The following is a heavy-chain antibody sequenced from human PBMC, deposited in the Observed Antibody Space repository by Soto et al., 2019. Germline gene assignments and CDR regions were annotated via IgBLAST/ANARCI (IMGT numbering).Heavy chain of an antibody. Sequence: PGGSLRLSCAASGFTFSSYAMSWVRQAPGKGLEWVSAISGSGGSTYYADSVKGRFTISRDNSKNTLYLQMNSLRAEDTAVYYCAKSVGLYQLPELNWFDPWGQGTLVTVSS. D-gene: IGHD2-2*01. CDR2: ISGSGGST. V-gene: IGHV3-23*01. J-gene: IGHJ5*02. CDR3: AKSVGLYQLPELNWFDP. CDR1: GFTFSSYA.